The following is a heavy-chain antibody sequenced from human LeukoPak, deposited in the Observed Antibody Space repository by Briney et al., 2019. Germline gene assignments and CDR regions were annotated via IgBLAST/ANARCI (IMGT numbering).Heavy chain of an antibody. Sequence: PGGSLRLSCAVSGFTFSTYAMSWVRQAPGKGLEWVSAISGSGGSTYYADSVTGRFTISRDNSKNTVYLQMNSLRAEDTAVYYCAGRVGYFYYGMDVWGQGTRVTVSS. CDR2: ISGSGGST. CDR3: AGRVGYFYYGMDV. D-gene: IGHD1-26*01. CDR1: GFTFSTYA. V-gene: IGHV3-23*01. J-gene: IGHJ6*02.